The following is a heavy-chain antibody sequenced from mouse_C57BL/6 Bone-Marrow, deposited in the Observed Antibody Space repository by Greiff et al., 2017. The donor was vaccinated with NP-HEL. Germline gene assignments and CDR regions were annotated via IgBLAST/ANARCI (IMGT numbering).Heavy chain of an antibody. Sequence: EVKLMESGGDLVKPGGSLKLSCAASGFTFSSYGMSWVRQTPDKRLEWVATISSGGSYTYYPDSVKGRFTISRDNAKNTLYLQMSSLKSEDTAMYYCARHEGYGSSLYWYFDVWGTGTTVTVSS. CDR3: ARHEGYGSSLYWYFDV. V-gene: IGHV5-6*01. J-gene: IGHJ1*03. CDR1: GFTFSSYG. D-gene: IGHD1-1*01. CDR2: ISSGGSYT.